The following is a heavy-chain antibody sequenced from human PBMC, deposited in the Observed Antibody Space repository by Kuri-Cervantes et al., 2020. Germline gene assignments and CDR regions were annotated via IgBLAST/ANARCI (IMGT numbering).Heavy chain of an antibody. CDR1: GYSISSGYY. D-gene: IGHD2-21*02. CDR3: VRSRDMGCGGDCYPVGAFDI. V-gene: IGHV4-38-2*01. J-gene: IGHJ3*02. Sequence: SETLSLTCAVSGYSISSGYYWGWIRQPPGKGLEWIGSIYHSGSTYHNPSLKSRVTISEVTSKNQFSLKLRSVTAADTAVYYCVRSRDMGCGGDCYPVGAFDIWGQGTKVTVSS. CDR2: IYHSGST.